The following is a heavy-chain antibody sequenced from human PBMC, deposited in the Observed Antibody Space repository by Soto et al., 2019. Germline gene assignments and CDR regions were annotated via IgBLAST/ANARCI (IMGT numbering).Heavy chain of an antibody. J-gene: IGHJ4*02. V-gene: IGHV3-30-3*01. CDR2: ISYDGSNK. CDR1: GFTFSSYA. Sequence: QVQLVESGGGVVQPGRSLRLSCAASGFTFSSYAMHWVRQAPGKGLEWVAVISYDGSNKYYADSVKGRFTISRDNSKNTLYLQMNSLRAEDTAVYYCASSDECDYWGQGTLVTVSS. CDR3: ASSDECDY.